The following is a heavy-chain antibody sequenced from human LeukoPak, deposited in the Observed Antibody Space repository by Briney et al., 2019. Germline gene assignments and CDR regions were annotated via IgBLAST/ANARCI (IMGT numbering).Heavy chain of an antibody. V-gene: IGHV3-23*01. J-gene: IGHJ6*02. CDR1: GFTFSSYA. Sequence: GGSLRPSCAASGFTFSSYAMSWVRQAPGKGLEWVSAISGSGGSTYYADSVKGRFTISRDNAKNSLYLQMNSLRAEDTAVYYCARDYYYYGMDVWGQGTTVTVSS. CDR2: ISGSGGST. CDR3: ARDYYYYGMDV.